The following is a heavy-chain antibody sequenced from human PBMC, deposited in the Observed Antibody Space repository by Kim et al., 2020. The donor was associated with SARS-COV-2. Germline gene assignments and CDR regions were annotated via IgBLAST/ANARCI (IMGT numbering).Heavy chain of an antibody. Sequence: SETLSLTCTVSGGSISSSSYYWGWIRQPPGKGLEWIGSIYYSGSTYYNPSLKSRVTISVDTSKNQFSLKLSSVTAADTAVYYCESLIGHPGYISGWYNPRYFDLWGRGTLVTVSS. CDR3: ESLIGHPGYISGWYNPRYFDL. CDR2: IYYSGST. CDR1: GGSISSSSYY. J-gene: IGHJ2*01. V-gene: IGHV4-39*01. D-gene: IGHD6-19*01.